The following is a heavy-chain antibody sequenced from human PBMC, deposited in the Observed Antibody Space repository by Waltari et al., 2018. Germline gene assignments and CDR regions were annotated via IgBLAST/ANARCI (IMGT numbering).Heavy chain of an antibody. CDR3: ARVSSYYDFWSSSSYYYYMDV. CDR2: IYHSGTT. D-gene: IGHD3-3*01. CDR1: GGSFNDYS. V-gene: IGHV4-34*02. Sequence: QVQLQQWGAGLLKPSETLSLTCAVYGGSFNDYSGSWIRQPPGKGMAWIGEIYHSGTTNYNPSLKSRVTISVDTSKKLFSLRLTSVTAADTAVYYCARVSSYYDFWSSSSYYYYMDVWDKGTTVTVSS. J-gene: IGHJ6*03.